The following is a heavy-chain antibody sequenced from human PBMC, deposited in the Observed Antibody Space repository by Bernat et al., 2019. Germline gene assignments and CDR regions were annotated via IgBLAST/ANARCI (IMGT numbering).Heavy chain of an antibody. CDR2: ISYDGSNK. V-gene: IGHV3-30-3*01. D-gene: IGHD3-22*01. CDR1: GFTFSSYA. Sequence: QVQLVESGGGVVQPGRSLRLSCAASGFTFSSYAMHWVRQAPGKGLEWVAVISYDGSNKYYADSVKGRFTISRDNSKNTLYLQMNSLRAEDTAVYYCGGDRRVSSGYYFDYWGQGTLVTVSS. J-gene: IGHJ4*02. CDR3: GGDRRVSSGYYFDY.